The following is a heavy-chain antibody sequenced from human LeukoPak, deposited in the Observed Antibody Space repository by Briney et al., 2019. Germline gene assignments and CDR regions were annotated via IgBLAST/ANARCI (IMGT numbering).Heavy chain of an antibody. J-gene: IGHJ6*04. CDR1: GYTFTSYG. Sequence: GASVKVSCKASGYTFTSYGISWVRQAPGQGLEWMGWISAYNGNTNYAQKLQGRVTMTTDTSTSTAYMELRSLRSGDTAVYYCARSPDGYCSGGSCYSVGWGNGMDVWGKGTTVTVSS. V-gene: IGHV1-18*04. D-gene: IGHD2-15*01. CDR2: ISAYNGNT. CDR3: ARSPDGYCSGGSCYSVGWGNGMDV.